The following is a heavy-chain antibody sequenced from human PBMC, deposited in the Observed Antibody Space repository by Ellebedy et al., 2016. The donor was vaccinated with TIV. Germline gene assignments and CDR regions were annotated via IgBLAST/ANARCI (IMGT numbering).Heavy chain of an antibody. CDR3: AKDSVTTTS. CDR1: GFTFSSYA. CDR2: ISGSGGST. J-gene: IGHJ5*02. Sequence: GESLKISXAASGFTFSSYAMSWVRQAPGKGLEWVSAISGSGGSTYYADSVKGRFTISRDNSKNTLYLQMNSLRAEDTAVYYCAKDSVTTTSWGQGTLVTVSS. V-gene: IGHV3-23*01. D-gene: IGHD1-14*01.